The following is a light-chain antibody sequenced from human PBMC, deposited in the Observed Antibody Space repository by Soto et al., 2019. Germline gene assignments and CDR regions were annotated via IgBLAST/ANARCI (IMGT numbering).Light chain of an antibody. J-gene: IGLJ2*01. CDR3: SSYEGSNNFVV. Sequence: QSALTQPPSASGSPGQSVTISCTGASSDVGGYNYVYWYQQHPGKAPKLMIYEVSKRPSGVPDRFSGSKSDNTASLTVSGLQAEDEADYYCSSYEGSNNFVVFGGGTKVTVL. V-gene: IGLV2-8*01. CDR2: EVS. CDR1: SSDVGGYNY.